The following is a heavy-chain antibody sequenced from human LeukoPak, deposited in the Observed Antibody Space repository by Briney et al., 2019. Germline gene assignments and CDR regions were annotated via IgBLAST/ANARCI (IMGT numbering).Heavy chain of an antibody. V-gene: IGHV3-7*01. CDR3: ASGLDF. CDR1: GFTFSNSW. CDR2: INQDGGSK. Sequence: GGSLRLSCAASGFTFSNSWMTWVRQAPGKGLEWVANINQDGGSKFFANSVKGRFTISRDNDKNSLYLQMNSLRADDTAVYYCASGLDFWGQGTLVTVS. J-gene: IGHJ4*02.